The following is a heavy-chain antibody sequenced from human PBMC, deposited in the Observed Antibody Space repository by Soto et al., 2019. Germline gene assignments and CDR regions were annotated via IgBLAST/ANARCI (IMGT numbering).Heavy chain of an antibody. Sequence: PGESLKISCKGSAYTFTNYWLAWVRQMPGKGLEWMGIIYPGYSDTRYSPSFQGQVTTSADKSISTAYLQWSSLKASDTAMYYCARYFGGYSGYDSWGDEKYYYYYYGMDVWGQGTTVTVSS. V-gene: IGHV5-51*01. CDR2: IYPGYSDT. J-gene: IGHJ6*02. CDR1: AYTFTNYW. CDR3: ARYFGGYSGYDSWGDEKYYYYYYGMDV. D-gene: IGHD5-12*01.